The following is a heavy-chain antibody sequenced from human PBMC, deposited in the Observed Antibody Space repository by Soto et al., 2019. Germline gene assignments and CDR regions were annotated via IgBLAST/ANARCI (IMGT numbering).Heavy chain of an antibody. D-gene: IGHD3-16*01. V-gene: IGHV5-51*01. J-gene: IGHJ4*02. Sequence: GESLKISCKGSGNSFTSYWIAWVRQMPVKGLEWMGIIYPGDSHTRYSPSFQGQVTISADKSISTAYLQWSSLKASDTAMYHCARGTMRLGDFSIFDYWGQGTLVTVYS. CDR1: GNSFTSYW. CDR2: IYPGDSHT. CDR3: ARGTMRLGDFSIFDY.